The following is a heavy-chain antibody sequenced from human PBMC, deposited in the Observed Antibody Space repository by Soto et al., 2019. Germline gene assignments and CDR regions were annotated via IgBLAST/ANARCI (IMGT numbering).Heavy chain of an antibody. V-gene: IGHV1-3*01. Sequence: QVQVVQSGAEVEKPGASVKVSCKASGYTFSTYALHWVRQAPGQGLEWMGWINGGNGHTRYSQKFKDRVTISRDTPASTAYMELSGLRSEDTAVYYCARGKGMEENYYYYGMDVWGQGTTVTVSS. CDR1: GYTFSTYA. J-gene: IGHJ6*02. CDR2: INGGNGHT. CDR3: ARGKGMEENYYYYGMDV. D-gene: IGHD1-1*01.